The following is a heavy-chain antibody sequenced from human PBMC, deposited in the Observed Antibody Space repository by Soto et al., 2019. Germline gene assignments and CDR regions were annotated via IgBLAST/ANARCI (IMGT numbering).Heavy chain of an antibody. Sequence: GGSLRLSCAASGFTFNNYAMSWVRQAPGKGLEWVSGISASGSRTFYADSVKGRFTVSRDFSKNTLSLQMDSLRAEDTAVYFCGKDPNGDYVGGFEFWGPGTMVTVSS. CDR2: ISASGSRT. D-gene: IGHD4-17*01. V-gene: IGHV3-23*01. CDR1: GFTFNNYA. J-gene: IGHJ3*01. CDR3: GKDPNGDYVGGFEF.